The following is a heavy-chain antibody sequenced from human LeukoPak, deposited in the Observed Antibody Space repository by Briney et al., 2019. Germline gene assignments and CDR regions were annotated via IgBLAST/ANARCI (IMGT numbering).Heavy chain of an antibody. CDR1: GASISSYY. V-gene: IGHV4-59*01. J-gene: IGHJ4*02. D-gene: IGHD1-1*01. CDR3: AGTTAAVDH. Sequence: SETLSLTCTVSGASISSYYWSWIRQSPGEGLEWIGYIHHSGDTNYNPSLKSRVTFSVDTSKNQFSLRLRSVTTADTAVYYCAGTTAAVDHWGQGTLVTVSS. CDR2: IHHSGDT.